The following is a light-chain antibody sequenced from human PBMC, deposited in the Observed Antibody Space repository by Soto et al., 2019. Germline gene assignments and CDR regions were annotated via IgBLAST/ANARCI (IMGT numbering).Light chain of an antibody. V-gene: IGKV3-15*01. Sequence: EIVMTQSPATLSVSPGERATLSCRASQSVSNNLAWYQQKPRQAPRPLIFGASTRATGIPARFSGSGSGTEFTLTISSLQSEDFAVYYCQQYNNWPPLTFGGGTKVEIK. CDR2: GAS. J-gene: IGKJ4*01. CDR1: QSVSNN. CDR3: QQYNNWPPLT.